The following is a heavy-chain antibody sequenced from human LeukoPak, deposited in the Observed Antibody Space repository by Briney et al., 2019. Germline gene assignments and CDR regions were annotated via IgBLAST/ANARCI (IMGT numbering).Heavy chain of an antibody. D-gene: IGHD3-22*01. V-gene: IGHV5-51*01. CDR1: GYSFTTYW. CDR2: IYPGDSDT. J-gene: IGHJ4*02. CDR3: ARQYYYSSGFYPYFDY. Sequence: GESLKISCKGSGYSFTTYWIGWVRQMPGKGLEWMGIIYPGDSDTRYSPSFQGQVTISADKSIRTAYLQWSSLKASDTAMYYCARQYYYSSGFYPYFDYWGQGTQVTVSS.